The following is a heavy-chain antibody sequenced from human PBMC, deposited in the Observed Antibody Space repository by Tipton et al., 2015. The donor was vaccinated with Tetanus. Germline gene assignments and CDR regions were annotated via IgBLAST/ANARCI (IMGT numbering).Heavy chain of an antibody. J-gene: IGHJ4*02. Sequence: SLRLSCAASGFIFSSYGIHWVRQAPGKGLEWVAASWYDGTDKYYADSVKGRLTISRDNSKNTLYLQMNSLRAEDTAVYYCAREADCSGGSCFSGDFDNWGQGTQVTVSS. D-gene: IGHD2-15*01. V-gene: IGHV3-33*01. CDR1: GFIFSSYG. CDR2: SWYDGTDK. CDR3: AREADCSGGSCFSGDFDN.